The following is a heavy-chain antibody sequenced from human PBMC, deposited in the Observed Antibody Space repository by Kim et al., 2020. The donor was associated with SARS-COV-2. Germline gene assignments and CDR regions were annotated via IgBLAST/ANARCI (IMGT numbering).Heavy chain of an antibody. D-gene: IGHD3-9*01. V-gene: IGHV3-33*01. CDR3: ARDYAGYFKGLDV. J-gene: IGHJ6*02. CDR1: GFAMSSYG. Sequence: GGSLRLSCAASGFAMSSYGIHWVRQAPGKGLEWVSLIWYDGGNKYYADSVKGRFTIARDNSKNTLYLQMNSLRAEDTAVYYCARDYAGYFKGLDVWGQGT. CDR2: IWYDGGNK.